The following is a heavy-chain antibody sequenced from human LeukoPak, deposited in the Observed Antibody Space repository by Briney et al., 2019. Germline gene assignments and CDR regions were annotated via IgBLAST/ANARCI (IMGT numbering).Heavy chain of an antibody. J-gene: IGHJ6*02. CDR1: GGSISSYY. CDR3: ARGQWELLFGYYYYGMDV. Sequence: SETLSLTCTVSGGSISSYYWSWIRQPPGKGLEWIGYIYYSGSTNYNPSLKSRVTISVDTSKNQFSLKLSSVTAADTAVYYCARGQWELLFGYYYYGMDVWGQGTTVTVSS. CDR2: IYYSGST. D-gene: IGHD1-26*01. V-gene: IGHV4-59*01.